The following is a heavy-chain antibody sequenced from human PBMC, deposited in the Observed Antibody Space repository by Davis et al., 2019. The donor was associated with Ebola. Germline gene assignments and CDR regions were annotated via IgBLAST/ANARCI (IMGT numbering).Heavy chain of an antibody. Sequence: GESLKISCAVSGLNLRSNQMHWVRQVPGKGLEWVSTISGSGGSTYYADSVKGRFTISRDNSKNTLFLHLTADETAVYYCARGPKRGWLDPWGQGTLVTVSP. D-gene: IGHD3-10*01. J-gene: IGHJ5*02. V-gene: IGHV3-23*01. CDR1: GLNLRSNQ. CDR2: ISGSGGST. CDR3: ARGPKRGWLDP.